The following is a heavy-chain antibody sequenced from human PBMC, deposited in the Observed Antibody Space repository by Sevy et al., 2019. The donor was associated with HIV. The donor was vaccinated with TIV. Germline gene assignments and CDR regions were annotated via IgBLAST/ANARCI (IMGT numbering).Heavy chain of an antibody. V-gene: IGHV3-7*01. CDR1: GFTFSSYW. D-gene: IGHD2-2*01. Sequence: GGSLGLSCAASGFTFSSYWMSWVRQAPGKGLEWVANIKQDGSEKYYVDSVKGRFTISRDNAKNSLYLQMNSLRAEDTAVYYCAREEWYQLLYYYYGMDVWGQGTTVTVSS. CDR2: IKQDGSEK. J-gene: IGHJ6*02. CDR3: AREEWYQLLYYYYGMDV.